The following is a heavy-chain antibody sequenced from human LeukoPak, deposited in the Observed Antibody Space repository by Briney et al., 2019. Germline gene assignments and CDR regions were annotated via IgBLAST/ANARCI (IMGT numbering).Heavy chain of an antibody. V-gene: IGHV4-39*07. D-gene: IGHD3-3*01. CDR3: ARGVKHTYYDFWSGYYNWLDP. CDR1: GGSISSSSYY. J-gene: IGHJ5*02. CDR2: IYYSGST. Sequence: SETLSLTCTVSGGSISSSSYYWGWIRQPPGKGLEWSGSIYYSGSTYYNPSLKSRVTISVDTSKNQFSLKLSSVTAADTAVYYCARGVKHTYYDFWSGYYNWLDPWGQGTLVTVSS.